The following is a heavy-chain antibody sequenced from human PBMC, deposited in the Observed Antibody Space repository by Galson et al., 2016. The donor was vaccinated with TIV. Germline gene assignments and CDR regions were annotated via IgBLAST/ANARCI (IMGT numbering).Heavy chain of an antibody. D-gene: IGHD2-21*01. Sequence: SVKVSCKASGYTFITYYMHWVRQAPGQGLEWVGVIDPSSGGTTYAQKFRGRVTMTRDTSTSTVYMDLSNLRSDDTAVFYCAVWSNIYYFALWGQGTLITVSS. V-gene: IGHV1-46*01. J-gene: IGHJ4*02. CDR2: IDPSSGGT. CDR3: AVWSNIYYFAL. CDR1: GYTFITYY.